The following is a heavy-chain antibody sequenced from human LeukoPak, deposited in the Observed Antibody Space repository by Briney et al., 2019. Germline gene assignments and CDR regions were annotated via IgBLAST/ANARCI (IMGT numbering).Heavy chain of an antibody. V-gene: IGHV3-23*01. CDR1: GFSFNTYA. CDR3: AQQVGYCSSGSCYFTY. J-gene: IGHJ1*01. CDR2: ISNTGGST. D-gene: IGHD2-15*01. Sequence: GGSLRLSCAASGFSFNTYAMSWVRQAPGKGLGWVSAISNTGGSTYYADSVKGRFTISRDKSKNTLSLQMNSLRAEDTAVYYCAQQVGYCSSGSCYFTYWGQGTLVTVSS.